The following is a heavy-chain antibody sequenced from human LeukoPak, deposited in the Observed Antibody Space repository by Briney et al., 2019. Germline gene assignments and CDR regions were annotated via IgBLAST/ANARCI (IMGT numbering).Heavy chain of an antibody. CDR1: GYSISSGYY. D-gene: IGHD5-18*01. Sequence: KTSETLSLTCTVSGYSISSGYYWGWIRQPPGKGLEWIGSIYESGSTYYNPSLKSRVTISVDTSKNQFSLKLSSVTAADTAVYYCARSQPGYSYGLDGPYSFDCWGQGTLVTVSS. CDR3: ARSQPGYSYGLDGPYSFDC. CDR2: IYESGST. V-gene: IGHV4-38-2*02. J-gene: IGHJ4*02.